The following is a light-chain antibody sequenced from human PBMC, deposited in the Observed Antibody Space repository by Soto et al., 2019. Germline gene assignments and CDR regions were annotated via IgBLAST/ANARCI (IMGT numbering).Light chain of an antibody. CDR3: QQYGSSPPIT. V-gene: IGKV3-20*01. CDR2: GSS. CDR1: QSVSSSY. Sequence: EIVLTQSPGTLSLSPGDRATLSCRASQSVSSSYLAWYQQKPGQAPRPLMYGSSRRATGIPDRFSGSGSGTDFTLTVNRLEPEDFTVYYCQQYGSSPPITFGQGTRLEI. J-gene: IGKJ5*01.